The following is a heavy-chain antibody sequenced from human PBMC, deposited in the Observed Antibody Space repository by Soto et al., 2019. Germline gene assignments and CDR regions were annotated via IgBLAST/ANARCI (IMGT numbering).Heavy chain of an antibody. J-gene: IGHJ6*02. V-gene: IGHV3-66*01. D-gene: IGHD1-1*01. CDR2: IYSGGAT. Sequence: GGSLRFSCAAAGFSVSTSHISWVRQAPGRGLEWVSVIYSGGATHYAVSVKGRLIISRDKSKNTVDLQMNSLRAEDTAVYYCARDRSLRTTGTKYYYYGMDVWGQGTTVTVSS. CDR1: GFSVSTSH. CDR3: ARDRSLRTTGTKYYYYGMDV.